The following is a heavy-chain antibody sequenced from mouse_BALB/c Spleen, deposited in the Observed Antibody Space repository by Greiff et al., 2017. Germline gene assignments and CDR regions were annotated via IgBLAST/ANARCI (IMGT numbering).Heavy chain of an antibody. Sequence: EVKLQESGPGLVKPSQSLSLTCTVTGYSITSDYAWNWIRQFPGNKLEWMGYISYSGSTSYNPSLKSRISITRDTSKNQFFLQLNSVTTEDTATYYCARWFITTVAPYAMDYWGQGTSVTVSS. V-gene: IGHV3-2*02. CDR1: GYSITSDYA. CDR2: ISYSGST. CDR3: ARWFITTVAPYAMDY. J-gene: IGHJ4*01. D-gene: IGHD1-1*01.